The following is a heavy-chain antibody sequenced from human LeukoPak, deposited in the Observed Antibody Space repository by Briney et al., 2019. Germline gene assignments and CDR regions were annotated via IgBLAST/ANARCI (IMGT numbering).Heavy chain of an antibody. J-gene: IGHJ4*02. D-gene: IGHD5-18*01. CDR3: ARPIGGYSYGYVDY. CDR2: IYPGDSDT. Sequence: GESLKISCKGSGYSFTSYWIGWGRQMPGKGLEWMGIIYPGDSDTRYSPSFQGQVPISADKSISPASLQWSSLKASDTAMYYCARPIGGYSYGYVDYWGQGTLVTVSS. CDR1: GYSFTSYW. V-gene: IGHV5-51*01.